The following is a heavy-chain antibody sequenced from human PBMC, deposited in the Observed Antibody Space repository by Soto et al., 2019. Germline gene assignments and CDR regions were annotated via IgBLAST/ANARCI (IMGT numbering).Heavy chain of an antibody. D-gene: IGHD3-10*01. Sequence: AVKVSCKASGGTFSSYAISWVRQAPGQGLEWMGGIIPIFGTANYAQKFQGRVTITADKSTSTAYMELSSLRSEDTAVYYCAIPVRGVIRYYFDYWGQGTLVTVSS. CDR1: GGTFSSYA. CDR3: AIPVRGVIRYYFDY. J-gene: IGHJ4*02. V-gene: IGHV1-69*06. CDR2: IIPIFGTA.